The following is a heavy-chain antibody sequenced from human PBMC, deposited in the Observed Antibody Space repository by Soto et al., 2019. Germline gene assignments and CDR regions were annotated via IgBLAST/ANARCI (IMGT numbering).Heavy chain of an antibody. D-gene: IGHD3-10*01. CDR3: ARAQLWFGELLPRFDY. Sequence: KPSETLSLTCAVYGGSFSGYYWSWIRQPPGKGLEWIGEINHSGSTNYNPSLKSRVTISVDTSKNQFSLKLSSVTAADTAVYYCARAQLWFGELLPRFDYWGQGTLVTVPS. CDR2: INHSGST. CDR1: GGSFSGYY. V-gene: IGHV4-34*01. J-gene: IGHJ4*02.